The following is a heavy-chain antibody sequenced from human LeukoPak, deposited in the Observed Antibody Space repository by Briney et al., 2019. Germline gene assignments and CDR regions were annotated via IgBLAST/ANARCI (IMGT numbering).Heavy chain of an antibody. CDR2: IGRTSSYT. D-gene: IGHD1-26*01. V-gene: IGHV3-11*06. J-gene: IGHJ3*02. CDR1: GFTFSDYY. Sequence: GGSLRLSCTASGFTFSDYYMSWIRQAPGKGLEWVSYIGRTSSYTNYADSVKGRFTISRDNAKNTLSLQMNSLRAEDTAVYYCARVGGSNAFDIWGQGTMVIVSS. CDR3: ARVGGSNAFDI.